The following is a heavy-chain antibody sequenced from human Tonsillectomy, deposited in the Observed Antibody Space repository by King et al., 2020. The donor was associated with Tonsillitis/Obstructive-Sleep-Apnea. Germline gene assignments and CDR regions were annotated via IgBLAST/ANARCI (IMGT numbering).Heavy chain of an antibody. Sequence: QLQESGPGLVKPSETLSLTCTVSGGSISSSSYYWGWIRQPPGKGLEWIGSIYYSGSTYYNPSLKSRVTISVDTSKNQFSLKLSSVTAADTAVYYCAGSGSRGYSGYDQYHFDYWGQGTLVTVSS. CDR3: AGSGSRGYSGYDQYHFDY. CDR2: IYYSGST. J-gene: IGHJ4*02. D-gene: IGHD5-12*01. CDR1: GGSISSSSYY. V-gene: IGHV4-39*01.